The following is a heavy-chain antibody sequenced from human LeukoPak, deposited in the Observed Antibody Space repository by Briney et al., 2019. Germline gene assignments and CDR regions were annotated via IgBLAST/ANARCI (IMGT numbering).Heavy chain of an antibody. D-gene: IGHD3-3*01. V-gene: IGHV1-46*01. J-gene: IGHJ4*02. CDR2: INPSGGST. Sequence: ASVKLSFKSSGYSFTSYYMHWVRQPPRQGLEWMGIINPSGGSTSYAQKSQGRVTITRDTSTSTVYMELSSLRSEDTAVYYCARQGFGVVIIPDYSGQGTLVTVSS. CDR3: ARQGFGVVIIPDY. CDR1: GYSFTSYY.